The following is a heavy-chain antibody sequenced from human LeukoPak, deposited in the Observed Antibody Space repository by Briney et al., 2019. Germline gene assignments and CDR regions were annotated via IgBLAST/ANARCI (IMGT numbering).Heavy chain of an antibody. CDR2: VNHSGST. Sequence: SETLSLTCAVYGVSFSGYYWSWIRQPPGKGLEWIGEVNHSGSTNYNPSLKSRVTISVDTSKNQFSLKLSSVTAADTAVYYCARGDSGLAIVVVPAASRCLSPRFDYWGQGTLVTVSS. D-gene: IGHD2-2*01. J-gene: IGHJ4*02. CDR3: ARGDSGLAIVVVPAASRCLSPRFDY. CDR1: GVSFSGYY. V-gene: IGHV4-34*01.